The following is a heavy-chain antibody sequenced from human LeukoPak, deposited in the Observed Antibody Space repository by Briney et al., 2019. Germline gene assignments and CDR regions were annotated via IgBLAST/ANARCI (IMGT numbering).Heavy chain of an antibody. CDR1: GFTFSNYW. Sequence: GGSLRLYCAASGFTFSNYWMSWVRQAPGKGLEWVANIKQDGSAKHYVDSVKGRFTISRDNAKNSLYLQMNSLRAEDTAVYYCARALVGATDWGQGTLVTVSS. CDR2: IKQDGSAK. J-gene: IGHJ4*02. CDR3: ARALVGATD. V-gene: IGHV3-7*05. D-gene: IGHD1-26*01.